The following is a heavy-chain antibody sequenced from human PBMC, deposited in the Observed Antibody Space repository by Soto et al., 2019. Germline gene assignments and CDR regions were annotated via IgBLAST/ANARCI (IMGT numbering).Heavy chain of an antibody. Sequence: GGSLRLSCAASGFTFTTYAMSWVRQAPGKGLEWVSTIGGTGVTTYYADSVKGRFTISRDNSKNTLYLQMNSLRAEDTAVYYCAKDLGNWGQGTLVTVSS. J-gene: IGHJ4*02. D-gene: IGHD3-10*01. CDR3: AKDLGN. V-gene: IGHV3-23*01. CDR1: GFTFTTYA. CDR2: IGGTGVTT.